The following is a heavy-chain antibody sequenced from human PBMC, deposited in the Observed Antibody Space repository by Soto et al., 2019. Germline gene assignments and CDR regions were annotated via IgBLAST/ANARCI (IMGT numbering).Heavy chain of an antibody. D-gene: IGHD2-21*02. Sequence: QVQLQESGPGLVKPSQTLSLTCTVSGGSISSGDYYWSWIRQPPGKGLEWIGYIYYSGSTYYNPSLNSRVTISVDTSKSQFSGKLSSVTAADTAVYYCASLVVTAHNWFAPCGQGTLVTVSS. V-gene: IGHV4-30-4*01. J-gene: IGHJ5*02. CDR3: ASLVVTAHNWFAP. CDR1: GGSISSGDYY. CDR2: IYYSGST.